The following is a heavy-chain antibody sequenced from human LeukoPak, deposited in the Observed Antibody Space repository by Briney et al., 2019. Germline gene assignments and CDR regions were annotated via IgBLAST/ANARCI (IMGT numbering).Heavy chain of an antibody. J-gene: IGHJ4*02. V-gene: IGHV4-59*01. CDR3: ARTPLWMYFDY. CDR2: IYYSGST. D-gene: IGHD3-10*01. CDR1: GGSISSYY. Sequence: SETLSLTCTVSGGSISSYYWSWIRQPPGKGLEWIGYIYYSGSTNYNPSLKSRVTISVDTSKNQFSLKLSSVTAADTAVYYCARTPLWMYFDYWGQGTLVTVSP.